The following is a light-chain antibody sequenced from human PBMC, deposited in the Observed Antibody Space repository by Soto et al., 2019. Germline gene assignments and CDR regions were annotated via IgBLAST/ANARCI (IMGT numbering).Light chain of an antibody. J-gene: IGKJ4*01. CDR2: GAS. Sequence: DIQMTQSPSSLSASVGDTVTITCRASQGIVNFLAWFQQKPGKAPKSLIYGASSLQSGVPSRLSGSRSETDFTLTISSLQPEDFATYYCQQYHSYPVTFGGGTKVEIK. V-gene: IGKV1-16*01. CDR3: QQYHSYPVT. CDR1: QGIVNF.